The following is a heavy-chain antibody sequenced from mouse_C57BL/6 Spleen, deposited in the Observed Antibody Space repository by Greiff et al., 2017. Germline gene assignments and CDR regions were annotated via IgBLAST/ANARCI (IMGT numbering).Heavy chain of an antibody. D-gene: IGHD1-1*01. CDR1: GYSITSGYY. J-gene: IGHJ3*01. CDR3: ARGLYYGSPFAY. CDR2: ISYDGSN. V-gene: IGHV3-6*01. Sequence: VQLKESGPGLVKPSQSLSLTCSVTGYSITSGYYWNWIRQFPGNKLEWMGYISYDGSNNYNPSLKNRISITRDTSKNQFFLKLNSVTTEDTATYYCARGLYYGSPFAYWGQGTLVTVSA.